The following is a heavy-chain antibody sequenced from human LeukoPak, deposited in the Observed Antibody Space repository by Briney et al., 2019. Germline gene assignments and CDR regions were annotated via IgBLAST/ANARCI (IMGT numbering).Heavy chain of an antibody. V-gene: IGHV3-30*02. CDR2: ILYDGSRR. D-gene: IGHD3-22*01. J-gene: IGHJ4*02. Sequence: GGSLRLSCAASGFSFSNFGMHWVRQAPGKGLEWVAFILYDGSRRHYADSVKGRFTISRDNAKNTLYLQMNSLRADDTAVYYCAKDLYYDDSGPDCWGQGTLVTVSS. CDR1: GFSFSNFG. CDR3: AKDLYYDDSGPDC.